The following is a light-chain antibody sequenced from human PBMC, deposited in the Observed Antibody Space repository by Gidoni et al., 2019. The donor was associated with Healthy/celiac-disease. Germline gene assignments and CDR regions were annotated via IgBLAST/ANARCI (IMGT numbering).Light chain of an antibody. Sequence: SYVLTQPPSVSVAPGQTARITCGGNNIGSKSVHWYQQKPGQAPVLVVYDDSDRPSGFPERFSGSNSGNTATLTISRVEAGDEADYYCQVWDSSSDHPYVVFGGGTKLTVL. CDR3: QVWDSSSDHPYVV. CDR2: DDS. V-gene: IGLV3-21*02. CDR1: NIGSKS. J-gene: IGLJ2*01.